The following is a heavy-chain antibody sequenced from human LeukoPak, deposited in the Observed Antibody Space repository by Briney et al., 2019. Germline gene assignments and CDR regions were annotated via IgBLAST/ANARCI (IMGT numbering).Heavy chain of an antibody. D-gene: IGHD6-19*01. CDR2: MNPNSGNT. CDR3: ARGYRYSSGWYFAYYYYMDV. Sequence: GASVKVSCKASGYTFTSYDINWVRQATGQGLEWMGWMNPNSGNTGYAQKFQGRVTMTRNTSISTAYMELSSLRSEDTAVYYCARGYRYSSGWYFAYYYYMDVWGKGTTVTISS. CDR1: GYTFTSYD. V-gene: IGHV1-8*01. J-gene: IGHJ6*03.